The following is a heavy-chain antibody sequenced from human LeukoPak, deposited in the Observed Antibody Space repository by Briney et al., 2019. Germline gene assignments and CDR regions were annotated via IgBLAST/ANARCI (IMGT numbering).Heavy chain of an antibody. CDR3: ARHARVVRGVINP. J-gene: IGHJ5*02. V-gene: IGHV4-59*08. CDR2: ISYSGST. D-gene: IGHD3-10*01. CDR1: GGSISVYY. Sequence: ASETLSLTCTVSGGSISVYYWSWIRQPPGKGLEYIGYISYSGSTNYNPSLNSRVTISVDTSKNQFSLKLSSVTAADTAVYYCARHARVVRGVINPWGQGTLVTVSS.